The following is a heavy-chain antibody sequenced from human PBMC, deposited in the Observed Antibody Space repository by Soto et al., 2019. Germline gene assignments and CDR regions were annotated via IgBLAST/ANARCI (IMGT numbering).Heavy chain of an antibody. Sequence: QVQLQQWGAGLLKPSETLSLTCAVYGGSFSGYYWSWIRQPPGKGLEWIGEINHSGSTNYNPALQRRVTISVDTSKNQFCLKLSSVTAADTAVYHCARGLGSSYGPDYYGMDVWGQGTTVTVSS. CDR1: GGSFSGYY. V-gene: IGHV4-34*01. CDR3: ARGLGSSYGPDYYGMDV. J-gene: IGHJ6*02. CDR2: INHSGST. D-gene: IGHD2-15*01.